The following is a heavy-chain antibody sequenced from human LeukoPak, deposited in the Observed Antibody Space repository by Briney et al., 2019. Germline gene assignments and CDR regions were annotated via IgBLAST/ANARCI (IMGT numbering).Heavy chain of an antibody. CDR3: ARTECNYGYYFDY. J-gene: IGHJ4*02. V-gene: IGHV3-11*01. D-gene: IGHD3-10*01. Sequence: GGSLRLSCAASGFTFSDYYMSWIRQAPGKGLEWVSYISSSDSTIYYADSVKGRFTISRDNAKNSLYLQMNSLRAEDTAVYYCARTECNYGYYFDYWGQGTLVTVSS. CDR2: ISSSDSTI. CDR1: GFTFSDYY.